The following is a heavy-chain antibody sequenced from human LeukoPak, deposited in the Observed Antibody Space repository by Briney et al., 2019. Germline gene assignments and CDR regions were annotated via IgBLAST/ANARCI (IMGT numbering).Heavy chain of an antibody. Sequence: ASVKVSCKASGYTFSDYYMNWVRQAPGQGLEWMGWINPDSGVTTYAQKFQGRVTMTRDTSISTAYVELSRLTSDDTAIYYCAKDTNLVVDVAPTPGYSGQGTPVIVSS. CDR2: INPDSGVT. J-gene: IGHJ4*02. D-gene: IGHD2-15*01. V-gene: IGHV1-2*02. CDR1: GYTFSDYY. CDR3: AKDTNLVVDVAPTPGY.